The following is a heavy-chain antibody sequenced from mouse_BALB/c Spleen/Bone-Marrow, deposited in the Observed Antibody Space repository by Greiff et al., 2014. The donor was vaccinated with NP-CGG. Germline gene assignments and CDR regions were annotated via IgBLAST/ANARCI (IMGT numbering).Heavy chain of an antibody. J-gene: IGHJ1*01. CDR1: GYAFTNYL. D-gene: IGHD2-1*01. V-gene: IGHV1-54*01. CDR2: INPGSGGT. CDR3: ARSGGNWNFDV. Sequence: VQLQQSGAELVRPGTSVKVSCKASGYAFTNYLIEWVKQRPGQGLEWIGMINPGSGGTNYNGKFKGKATLTADKSSSTAYMQLSSLTSDDSAVYFCARSGGNWNFDVWGAGTTVTVSS.